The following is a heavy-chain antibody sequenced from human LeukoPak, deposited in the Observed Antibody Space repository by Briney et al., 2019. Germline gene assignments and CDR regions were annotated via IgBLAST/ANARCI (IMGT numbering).Heavy chain of an antibody. CDR3: ARGAAAAPPGDWSFDI. D-gene: IGHD6-13*01. Sequence: GGSLRLSCAASGFTFSSYSMNWVRQAPGKGLEWVSSISSSSSYIYYADSVKGRFTISRDNAKNSLYLQMNSLRAEDTAVYYCARGAAAAPPGDWSFDIWGQGTMVIVSS. J-gene: IGHJ3*02. CDR1: GFTFSSYS. V-gene: IGHV3-21*01. CDR2: ISSSSSYI.